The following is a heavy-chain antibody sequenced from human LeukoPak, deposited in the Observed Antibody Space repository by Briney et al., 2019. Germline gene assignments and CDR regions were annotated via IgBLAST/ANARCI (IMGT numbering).Heavy chain of an antibody. CDR1: GGSISSYY. CDR3: ARGSRITMIVVPPRGNWFDP. V-gene: IGHV4-39*07. Sequence: SETLSLTCTVSGGSISSYYWGWIRQPPGKGLEWIGSIYYSGSTYYNPSLKSRVTISVDTSKNQFSLKLSSVTAADTAVYYCARGSRITMIVVPPRGNWFDPWGQGTLVTVSS. J-gene: IGHJ5*02. D-gene: IGHD3-22*01. CDR2: IYYSGST.